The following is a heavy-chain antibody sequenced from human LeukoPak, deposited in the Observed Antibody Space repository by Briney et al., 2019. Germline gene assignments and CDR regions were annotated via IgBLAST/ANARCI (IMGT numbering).Heavy chain of an antibody. CDR2: I. V-gene: IGHV3-23*01. CDR3: ARDERLLSFLK. Sequence: GGSLRLSCAASGFTFSNYGLSWVRQAPGKGLEWVSGIKGRFTISRDNSKNTLYLQMNSQRAEDTAIYYCARDERLLSFLKWGQGTLVTVSS. CDR1: GFTFSNYG. J-gene: IGHJ4*02. D-gene: IGHD3-3*01.